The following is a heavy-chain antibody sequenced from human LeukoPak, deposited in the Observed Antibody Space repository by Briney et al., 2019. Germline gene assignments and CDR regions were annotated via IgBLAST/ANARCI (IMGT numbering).Heavy chain of an antibody. Sequence: GGSLRLSCAASGFIFSNAYMKWVRQAPGKGLEWVGRIKSKTEGGTIDYAAPVKGRFTISRDDSKNMVYLQMNSLKTEDTAVYYCTTDAGYSSGRYNYWGQGILVTVSS. CDR2: IKSKTEGGTI. J-gene: IGHJ4*02. CDR3: TTDAGYSSGRYNY. D-gene: IGHD6-19*01. CDR1: GFIFSNAY. V-gene: IGHV3-15*01.